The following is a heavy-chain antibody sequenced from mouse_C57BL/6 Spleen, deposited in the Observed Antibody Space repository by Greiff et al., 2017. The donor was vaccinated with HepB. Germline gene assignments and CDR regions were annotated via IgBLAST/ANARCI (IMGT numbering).Heavy chain of an antibody. J-gene: IGHJ1*03. V-gene: IGHV1-64*01. CDR1: GYTFTSYW. CDR3: ARGSSLYWYFDV. CDR2: IHPNSGST. Sequence: VQLQQSGAELVKPGASVKLSCKASGYTFTSYWMHWVKQRPGQGLEWIGMIHPNSGSTNYNEKFKSKATLTVDKSSSTAYMQLSSLTSEDSAVYYCARGSSLYWYFDVWGTGTTVTVSS. D-gene: IGHD1-1*01.